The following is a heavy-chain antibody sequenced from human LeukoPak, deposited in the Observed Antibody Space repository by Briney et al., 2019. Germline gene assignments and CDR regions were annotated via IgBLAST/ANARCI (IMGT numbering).Heavy chain of an antibody. CDR3: ARVEGSGSYYYYYYMDV. Sequence: GGSLRLSCAASGFTVSSNYMSWVRQAPGKGLEWVSVIYSGGSTYYADSVKGRFTISRDNSKNTLYLQMNSLRAEDTAVYYCARVEGSGSYYYYYYMDVWGKGTTVTVSS. V-gene: IGHV3-53*01. CDR1: GFTVSSNY. CDR2: IYSGGST. J-gene: IGHJ6*03. D-gene: IGHD3-10*01.